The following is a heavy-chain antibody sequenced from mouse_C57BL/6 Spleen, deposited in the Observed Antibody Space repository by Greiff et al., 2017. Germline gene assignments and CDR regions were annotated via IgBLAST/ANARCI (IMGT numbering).Heavy chain of an antibody. CDR1: GYTFTDYN. CDR2: INPNNGGT. J-gene: IGHJ2*01. Sequence: EVQLQQSGPELVKPGASVKMSCKASGYTFTDYNMHWVKQSHGKSLEWIGYINPNNGGTSYNQKFKGKATLTVNKSSSTAYMELRSLTAEDSAVYYCARDNYYSNSYWGQGTTLTVSS. CDR3: ARDNYYSNSY. D-gene: IGHD2-5*01. V-gene: IGHV1-22*01.